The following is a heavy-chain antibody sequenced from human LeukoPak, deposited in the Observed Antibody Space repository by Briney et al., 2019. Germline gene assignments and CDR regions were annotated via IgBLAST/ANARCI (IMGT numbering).Heavy chain of an antibody. J-gene: IGHJ3*02. D-gene: IGHD6-13*01. Sequence: ASVKVSCKASGYTFTSYYMHWVRQAPGQGLEWMGMINPGGGSTTYAQKFQGRVAMTRDMSTSTVYMELNSLRSEDTAVYYCARLGAAENDDAFDIWGQGTMVTVSS. CDR3: ARLGAAENDDAFDI. CDR2: INPGGGST. CDR1: GYTFTSYY. V-gene: IGHV1-46*01.